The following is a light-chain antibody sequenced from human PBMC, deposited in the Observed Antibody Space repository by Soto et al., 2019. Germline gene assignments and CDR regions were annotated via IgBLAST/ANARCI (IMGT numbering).Light chain of an antibody. J-gene: IGKJ1*01. CDR2: GTS. CDR3: QQYFSSRT. V-gene: IGKV3-20*01. Sequence: EIVLAQSPGTLSLSPGERATLSCRASQSISSSYLAWYQQKPGQAPRLLIYGTSGRATGIPDRFSGSGSGTDFTLTISRLEPEDFAVYYCQQYFSSRTFCQGTKVEIK. CDR1: QSISSSY.